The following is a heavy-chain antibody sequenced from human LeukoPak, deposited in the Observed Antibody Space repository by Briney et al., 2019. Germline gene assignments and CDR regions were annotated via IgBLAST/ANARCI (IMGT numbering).Heavy chain of an antibody. D-gene: IGHD6-6*01. V-gene: IGHV3-53*01. J-gene: IGHJ5*02. CDR3: ARDRQPVRLGFDP. CDR2: IYSGGST. Sequence: GGSLRLSCAASGFIVSSNYMSWVRQAPGKGLEWVSVIYSGGSTDYAESVKGRFTISRDNSKNTVYLQMNNLRAEDTAVYYCARDRQPVRLGFDPWGQGTLVTVSS. CDR1: GFIVSSNY.